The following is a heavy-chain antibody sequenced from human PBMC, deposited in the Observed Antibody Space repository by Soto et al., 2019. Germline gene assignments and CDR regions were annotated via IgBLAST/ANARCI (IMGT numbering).Heavy chain of an antibody. D-gene: IGHD3-3*01. CDR1: GFTFSNAW. J-gene: IGHJ4*02. Sequence: GGSLRLSCAASGFTFSNAWMNWVRQAPGKGLEWVGRIKSKTDGGTTDYAAPVKGRFTISTDDSKNTLYLQMNSLKTEDTAVYYCIVWSGYSRFDYWGQGTLVTVSS. CDR2: IKSKTDGGTT. CDR3: IVWSGYSRFDY. V-gene: IGHV3-15*07.